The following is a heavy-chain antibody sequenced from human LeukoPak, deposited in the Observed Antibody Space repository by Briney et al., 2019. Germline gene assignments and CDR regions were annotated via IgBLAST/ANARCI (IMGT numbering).Heavy chain of an antibody. CDR2: MNPNSGNT. V-gene: IGHV1-8*01. J-gene: IGHJ4*02. CDR3: ARNFHYDYVWGSYFAFDI. CDR1: GYTFTSYD. Sequence: ASVKVSCKASGYTFTSYDINWVRQATGQGLEWMGWMNPNSGNTGYAQKFQGKVTMTRNTSISTAYMELSSLRSEDTAVYYCARNFHYDYVWGSYFAFDIRGQGTLVTVSS. D-gene: IGHD3-16*01.